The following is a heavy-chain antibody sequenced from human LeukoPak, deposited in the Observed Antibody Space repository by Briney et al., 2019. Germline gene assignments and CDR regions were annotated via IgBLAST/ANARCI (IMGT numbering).Heavy chain of an antibody. CDR1: GYLISSGYY. D-gene: IGHD6-19*01. Sequence: SETLSLTCTVSGYLISSGYYWGWVRQPPGEGLEWIASISNRGDTYYKSSLKSRLTLSMDTLKNQFSLKLSSVTAADTALYYCARAPGSGWSDWGRGTLVTVSS. CDR3: ARAPGSGWSD. CDR2: ISNRGDT. V-gene: IGHV4-38-2*02. J-gene: IGHJ4*02.